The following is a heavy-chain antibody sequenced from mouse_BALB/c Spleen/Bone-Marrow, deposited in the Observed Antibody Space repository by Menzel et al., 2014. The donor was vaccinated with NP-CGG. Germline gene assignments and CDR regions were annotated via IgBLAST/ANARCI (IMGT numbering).Heavy chain of an antibody. V-gene: IGHV2-3*01. J-gene: IGHJ3*01. CDR2: ICGDENT. D-gene: IGHD2-2*01. CDR1: GFSLTSYA. Sequence: VQLQQSGPGLVAPSQSLPIPCPASGFSLTSYAVSWVRQPPGKGLEWPGVICGDENTDYHSALISRLSISKDNSKSQVFINLNSLQTEDTASYYCATYVYDVWFGNWGQGTLVTVSA. CDR3: ATYVYDVWFGN.